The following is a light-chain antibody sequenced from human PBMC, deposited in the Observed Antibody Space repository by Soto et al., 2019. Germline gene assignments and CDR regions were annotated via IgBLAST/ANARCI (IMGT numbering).Light chain of an antibody. CDR2: AAS. Sequence: DIQLTQSPSSLSASVGARVTITCRASQGISNYLAWYQQKPGKVPKLLIYAASTLQSGFPSRFSGSGSGTDLTLTISSLQPEDVATYYCQKYNSAPWTFGQGTKVEIK. J-gene: IGKJ1*01. V-gene: IGKV1-27*01. CDR1: QGISNY. CDR3: QKYNSAPWT.